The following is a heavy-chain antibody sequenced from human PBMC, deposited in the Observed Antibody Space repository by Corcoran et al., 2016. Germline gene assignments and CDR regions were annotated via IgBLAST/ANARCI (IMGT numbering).Heavy chain of an antibody. CDR2: ISFDGSNK. CDR1: GFTFSTYG. V-gene: IGHV3-30*18. CDR3: AKGMYSNPYYFDY. J-gene: IGHJ4*02. D-gene: IGHD4-4*01. Sequence: QVQLVESGGGVVQPGRSLRLSCAASGFTFSTYGMHWVRQAPGKGLEWVAVISFDGSNKYYADSVRGRFTISRDNSKNTLYLQLNSLRAEDTAVYYCAKGMYSNPYYFDYWGQGTLVTVSS.